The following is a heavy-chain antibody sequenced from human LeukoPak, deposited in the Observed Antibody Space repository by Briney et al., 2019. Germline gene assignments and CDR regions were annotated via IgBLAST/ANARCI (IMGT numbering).Heavy chain of an antibody. CDR3: ARDPGFLQQLGTQFDY. V-gene: IGHV3-30-3*01. CDR2: ILSDGNNK. J-gene: IGHJ4*02. D-gene: IGHD6-13*01. Sequence: GALRLSCGASGFILSSQAMHWVRQAPGKGLEWVAVILSDGNNKYYADSVKGRFTLSRDNSKNTLYLQMNSLGPEDTAVYYCARDPGFLQQLGTQFDYWGRGTLVTVSS. CDR1: GFILSSQA.